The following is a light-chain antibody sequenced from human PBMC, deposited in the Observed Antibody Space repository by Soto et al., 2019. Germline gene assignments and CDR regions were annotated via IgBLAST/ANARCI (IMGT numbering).Light chain of an antibody. CDR1: SSNIGAGYD. CDR3: QSYDSSLSAWV. V-gene: IGLV1-40*01. CDR2: GNS. Sequence: QSVLTQPPSVSGAPGQRVTTSCTGSSSNIGAGYDVHWYQHLPGTAPKLLIYGNSNRPSGVPERFSGSKSGTSASLAITGLQAEDEADYYCQSYDSSLSAWVFGGGTKVTVL. J-gene: IGLJ3*02.